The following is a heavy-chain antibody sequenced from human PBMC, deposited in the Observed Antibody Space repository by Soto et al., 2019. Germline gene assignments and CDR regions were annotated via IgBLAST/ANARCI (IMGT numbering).Heavy chain of an antibody. CDR2: ISYDGSIN. CDR1: GFTFSSYA. V-gene: IGHV3-30-3*01. Sequence: GGSLRLSCAASGFTFSSYAMHWVRQAPGKRLEWVAVISYDGSINYYADSVKGRFTISRDNSKNTLYLQMNSLRADDTAMYYCAKARCYTTDCYVPDSWGQGTLVTVSS. CDR3: AKARCYTTDCYVPDS. J-gene: IGHJ5*01. D-gene: IGHD3-16*02.